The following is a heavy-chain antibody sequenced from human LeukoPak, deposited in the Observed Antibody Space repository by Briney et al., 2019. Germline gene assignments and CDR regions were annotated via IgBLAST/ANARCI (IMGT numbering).Heavy chain of an antibody. D-gene: IGHD3-22*01. CDR1: GGSFSGYY. CDR3: ARVGMGYYYDSSGYQGIDY. Sequence: ASETLSLTCAVYGGSFSGYYWSWIRQPPGKGLEWIGEINHSGSTKYNPSLKSRVTISVDTSKNQFSLKLSSVTAADTAVYYCARVGMGYYYDSSGYQGIDYWGQGTLVTVSS. CDR2: INHSGST. V-gene: IGHV4-34*01. J-gene: IGHJ4*02.